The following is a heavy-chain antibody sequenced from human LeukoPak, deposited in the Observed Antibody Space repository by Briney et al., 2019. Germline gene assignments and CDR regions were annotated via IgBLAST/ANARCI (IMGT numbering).Heavy chain of an antibody. CDR1: GYTFTSYG. CDR2: INAYNGNT. J-gene: IGHJ6*02. V-gene: IGHV1-18*01. Sequence: ASVKVSCKASGYTFTSYGISWVRQPPGQGREWMGWINAYNGNTNYAQKLQGRVTMTTDTSTSTAYMELRSLRSDDTAVYYCARVYYYYGMDVWGQGTTVTVSS. CDR3: ARVYYYYGMDV.